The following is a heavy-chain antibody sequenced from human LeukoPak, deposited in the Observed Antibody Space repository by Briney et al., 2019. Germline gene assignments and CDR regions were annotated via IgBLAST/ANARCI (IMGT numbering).Heavy chain of an antibody. CDR3: ARGFYWNFDY. Sequence: SETLSLTCGVYGGSFSGYYWSWIRQPPGKGLEWIGEINHSGSTNYNPSLKSRVTISVDTSKNQFSLKVSSMTAADTAVYYCARGFYWNFDYWGQGTLVTVSS. J-gene: IGHJ4*02. CDR1: GGSFSGYY. D-gene: IGHD1-1*01. V-gene: IGHV4-34*01. CDR2: INHSGST.